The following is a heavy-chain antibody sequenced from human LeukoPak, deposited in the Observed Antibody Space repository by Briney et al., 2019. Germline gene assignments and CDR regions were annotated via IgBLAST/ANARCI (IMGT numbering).Heavy chain of an antibody. D-gene: IGHD2-21*02. Sequence: GASVKVSCKASGYTFISYGISWVRQAPGQGLEWMGWISAYNGNTNYAQKLQGRVTMTTDTSTSTAYMELRSLRSDDTAVYSCARDGVTPGNYYGMDVWGQGTTVTVSS. CDR3: ARDGVTPGNYYGMDV. CDR2: ISAYNGNT. J-gene: IGHJ6*02. V-gene: IGHV1-18*01. CDR1: GYTFISYG.